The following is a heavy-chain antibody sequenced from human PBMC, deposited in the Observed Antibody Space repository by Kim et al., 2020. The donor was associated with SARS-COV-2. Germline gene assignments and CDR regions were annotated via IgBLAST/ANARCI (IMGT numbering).Heavy chain of an antibody. V-gene: IGHV4-39*01. J-gene: IGHJ5*02. CDR3: ARSGRYYGSGSYYRWFDP. CDR2: IYYSGST. D-gene: IGHD3-10*01. Sequence: SETLSLTCTVSGGSISSSSYYWGWIRQPPGKGLEWIGSIYYSGSTYYNPSLKSRVTISVDTSKNQFSLKLSSVTAADTAVYYCARSGRYYGSGSYYRWFDPWGEGTLVTVSS. CDR1: GGSISSSSYY.